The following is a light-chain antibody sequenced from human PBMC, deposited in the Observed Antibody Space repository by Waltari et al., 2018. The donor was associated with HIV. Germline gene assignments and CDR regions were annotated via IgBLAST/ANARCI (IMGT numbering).Light chain of an antibody. J-gene: IGLJ3*02. Sequence: QSALTQPASVSGSPGQSLTIPCSGTNSAIGGYAYVSWYQPIPSGAPKLILYEVTNRPSGVSNRFSGSKSGNTASLTISGLQSEDEAVYYCSSYSSGTTLWLFGGGTQLTVL. CDR2: EVT. CDR3: SSYSSGTTLWL. CDR1: NSAIGGYAY. V-gene: IGLV2-14*01.